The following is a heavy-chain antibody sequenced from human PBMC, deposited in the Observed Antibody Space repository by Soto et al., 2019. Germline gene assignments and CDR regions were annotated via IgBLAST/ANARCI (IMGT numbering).Heavy chain of an antibody. D-gene: IGHD1-26*01. J-gene: IGHJ6*02. Sequence: GGSLRLSCAASGFTFSSYAMSWVRQAPGKGLEWVSAISGSGGSTYYADPVKGRVTISRDNSKNTLYLQMNSLRAEDTAVYYCAKGAVGAYYYYGMDVWGQGTTVTVSS. CDR1: GFTFSSYA. CDR2: ISGSGGST. V-gene: IGHV3-23*01. CDR3: AKGAVGAYYYYGMDV.